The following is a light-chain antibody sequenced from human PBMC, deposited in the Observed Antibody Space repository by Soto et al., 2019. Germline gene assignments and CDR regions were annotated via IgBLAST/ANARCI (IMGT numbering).Light chain of an antibody. CDR3: QQYYGFPWT. V-gene: IGKV1-5*01. Sequence: DIQMTQSPSTLSASIGDRVTITCRARQTVSHWLAWYRQKPGKAPNLLIYDVSSSESGVPSRFSGSGSGTEFTLTVSSLQPDDFATYFCQQYYGFPWTFGQGTKVEIK. CDR1: QTVSHW. CDR2: DVS. J-gene: IGKJ1*01.